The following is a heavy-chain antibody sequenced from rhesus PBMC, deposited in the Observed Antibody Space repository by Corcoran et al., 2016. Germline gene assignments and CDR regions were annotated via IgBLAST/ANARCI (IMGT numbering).Heavy chain of an antibody. CDR2: ISGSGGST. Sequence: QLQLQESGPGLVKPSETLSLTCTVSGGSISSNYWSWIRQPPGKGLEWIGRISGSGGSTDSNPSLKSRVIISRDTSKNQFSLKLSSVTAADTAVYYFASLYSSGWYYFDYWGQGVLVTVSS. D-gene: IGHD6-31*01. J-gene: IGHJ4*01. CDR1: GGSISSNY. CDR3: ASLYSSGWYYFDY. V-gene: IGHV4-173*01.